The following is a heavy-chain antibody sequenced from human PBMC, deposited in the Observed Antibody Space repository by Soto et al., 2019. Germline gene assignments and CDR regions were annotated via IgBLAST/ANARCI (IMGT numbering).Heavy chain of an antibody. CDR3: AKHPVAGGRAFDI. Sequence: PXGSLRVPFAAAGLTFSSYSMSWVRQAPGKGLDWVSAISVSGGSTYYADSVKGRFTISRDNSKNKLYLQMNSLRAEDTAVYYCAKHPVAGGRAFDIWGQGTMVTVSS. CDR1: GLTFSSYS. V-gene: IGHV3-23*01. CDR2: ISVSGGST. J-gene: IGHJ3*02. D-gene: IGHD6-19*01.